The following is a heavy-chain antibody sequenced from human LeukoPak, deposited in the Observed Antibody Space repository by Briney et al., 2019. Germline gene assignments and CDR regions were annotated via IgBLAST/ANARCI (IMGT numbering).Heavy chain of an antibody. CDR1: GFTFSNAW. V-gene: IGHV3-15*01. Sequence: GGPLRLSCAASGFTFSNAWMSWVRQAPGKGLEWVGRIKSKTDGGTTDYAAPVKGRFTISRDDSKNTLYLQMNSLKTEDTAVYYCTAEYYSSSVDYWGQGTLVTVSS. D-gene: IGHD6-6*01. CDR2: IKSKTDGGTT. J-gene: IGHJ4*02. CDR3: TAEYYSSSVDY.